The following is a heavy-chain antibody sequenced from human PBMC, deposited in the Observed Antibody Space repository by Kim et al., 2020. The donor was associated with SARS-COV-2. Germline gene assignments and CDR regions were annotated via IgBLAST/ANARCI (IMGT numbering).Heavy chain of an antibody. CDR3: ARGIGSSSNWFDP. V-gene: IGHV3-21*01. Sequence: YADSVKGRFTISGDNAKNSLYLQMNSLRAEDTAVYYCARGIGSSSNWFDPWGQGTLVTVSS. D-gene: IGHD6-13*01. J-gene: IGHJ5*02.